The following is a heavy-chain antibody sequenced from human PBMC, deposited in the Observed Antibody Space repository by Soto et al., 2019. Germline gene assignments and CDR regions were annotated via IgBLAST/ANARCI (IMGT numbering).Heavy chain of an antibody. CDR3: ARETREITRVRGVIPYYIYHMDV. Sequence: QVQLAQSGAEVKKRGSSVKVSCRVSGGTFNNYAISWVRQAPGEGLEWMGGIIPAFGTPKYAQRFQDRVTISADVYAATAYMELTSLRSDDTAVYYCARETREITRVRGVIPYYIYHMDVWGPVTTVAVAS. D-gene: IGHD3-10*01. CDR1: GGTFNNYA. J-gene: IGHJ6*02. V-gene: IGHV1-69*01. CDR2: IIPAFGTP.